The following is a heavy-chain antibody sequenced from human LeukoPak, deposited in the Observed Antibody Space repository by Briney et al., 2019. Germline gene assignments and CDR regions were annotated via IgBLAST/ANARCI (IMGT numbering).Heavy chain of an antibody. Sequence: GGSLRLSCAASGFTFSSYSMNWVRQAPGKGLGWVSSISSSSSYKYYADSVKGRFTISRDNAKNSLYLQMNSLRAEDTAVYYCARAVGSGWYDYWGQGALVTVSS. D-gene: IGHD6-19*01. CDR3: ARAVGSGWYDY. CDR2: ISSSSSYK. V-gene: IGHV3-21*06. J-gene: IGHJ4*02. CDR1: GFTFSSYS.